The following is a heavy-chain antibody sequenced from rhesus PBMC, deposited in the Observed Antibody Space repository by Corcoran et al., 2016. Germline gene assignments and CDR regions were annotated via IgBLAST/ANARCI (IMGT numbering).Heavy chain of an antibody. CDR1: GFTFSYYD. V-gene: IGHV3-136*01. CDR3: ARHDYAV. Sequence: EVQLVESGGGLVQPGGSLRLSCEASGFTFSYYDMDWVRQAPGKGLGWVSYIRTTGKTIYYPDSVKGRFTSSRDNAKNSLSLQMSSLRAADTAVYYCARHDYAVWGQGVLVTVSS. CDR2: IRTTGKTI. D-gene: IGHD4-29*01. J-gene: IGHJ4*01.